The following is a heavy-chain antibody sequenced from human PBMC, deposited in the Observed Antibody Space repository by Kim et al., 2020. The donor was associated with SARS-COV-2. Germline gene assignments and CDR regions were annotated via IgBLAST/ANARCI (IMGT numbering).Heavy chain of an antibody. D-gene: IGHD2-2*01. V-gene: IGHV3-9*01. CDR3: AKDWAQGPAEYYFDY. J-gene: IGHJ4*02. CDR2: ISWNSGSI. CDR1: GCTCGDYA. Sequence: GGSLRLSCAASGCTCGDYAMHWVRQAPGKGLEWVSGISWNSGSIGYADSVKGRFTISRDNAKNSLYLQMNSLRAEDTALYYCAKDWAQGPAEYYFDYWGQGTLVTVSS.